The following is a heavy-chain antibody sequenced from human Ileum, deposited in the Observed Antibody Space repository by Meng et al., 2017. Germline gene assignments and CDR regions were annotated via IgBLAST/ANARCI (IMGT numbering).Heavy chain of an antibody. Sequence: GGSLRLSCAASGFTFSSNWMHWVRQAPGKGLVWVSRINSDGSSTTYADSVKGRFTISRDNAKNTLYLQMNSLRAEDTAVYYCARVPNGVNYGSAIRNYWGQGTRVTVDS. V-gene: IGHV3-74*01. D-gene: IGHD3-10*01. CDR1: GFTFSSNW. CDR2: INSDGSST. J-gene: IGHJ4*02. CDR3: ARVPNGVNYGSAIRNY.